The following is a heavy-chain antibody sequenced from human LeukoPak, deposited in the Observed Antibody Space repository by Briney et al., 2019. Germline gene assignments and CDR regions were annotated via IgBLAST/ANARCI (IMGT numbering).Heavy chain of an antibody. CDR2: ISGSGAST. CDR1: GFTFDHYA. V-gene: IGHV3-23*01. J-gene: IGHJ6*03. D-gene: IGHD3-10*01. CDR3: ARGGEVRGVGPDYYYYMDV. Sequence: PGGSLRLSCAASGFTFDHYAMSWVRQAPGKGLEWVSTISGSGASTYYADSLRGRFTISRDNSKNTLYLQMNSLRAEDTAVYYCARGGEVRGVGPDYYYYMDVWGKGTTVTVSS.